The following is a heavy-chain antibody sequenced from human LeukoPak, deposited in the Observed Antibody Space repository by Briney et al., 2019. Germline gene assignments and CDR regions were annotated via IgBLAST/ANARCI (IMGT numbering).Heavy chain of an antibody. Sequence: AGYLRLSCAASGFTFSSYSMNWVRQAPGKGLEWVSSISSSSSYIYYADSVKGRFTISRDNAKNSLYVQMNSLSAEDTAVYYCEIDMTTATTCYLQHWGQGTLVTVSS. CDR3: EIDMTTATTCYLQH. J-gene: IGHJ1*01. CDR2: ISSSSSYI. D-gene: IGHD4-17*01. V-gene: IGHV3-21*01. CDR1: GFTFSSYS.